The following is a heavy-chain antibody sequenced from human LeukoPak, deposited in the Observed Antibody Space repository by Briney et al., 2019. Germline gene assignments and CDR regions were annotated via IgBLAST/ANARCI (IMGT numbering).Heavy chain of an antibody. CDR1: GFTFSSYN. D-gene: IGHD3-22*01. CDR3: ARPLGTSGYFPDF. CDR2: ISSSSSYI. Sequence: PGGSLRLSCAASGFTFSSYNMNWVCQAPGKGLEWVSSISSSSSYIYYGDSVKGRFTISRDNAKNSLYLQMNSLRAEDTAVYYCARPLGTSGYFPDFWGQGTLVTVSS. J-gene: IGHJ4*02. V-gene: IGHV3-21*01.